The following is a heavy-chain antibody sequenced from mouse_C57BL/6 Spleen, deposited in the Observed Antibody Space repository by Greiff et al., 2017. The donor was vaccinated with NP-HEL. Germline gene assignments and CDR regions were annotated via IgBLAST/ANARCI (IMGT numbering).Heavy chain of an antibody. CDR2: IYPGDGDT. D-gene: IGHD1-1*01. Sequence: VQLQHSGAELVKPGALVKISCKASGYAFSSYWMNWVKQRPGKGLEWIGQIYPGDGDTNYNGKFKGKATLTADKSSSTAYMQLSSLTSEDSAVYLCARDGVLRSSYFDYWGQGTTRTVSS. CDR1: GYAFSSYW. V-gene: IGHV1-80*01. J-gene: IGHJ2*01. CDR3: ARDGVLRSSYFDY.